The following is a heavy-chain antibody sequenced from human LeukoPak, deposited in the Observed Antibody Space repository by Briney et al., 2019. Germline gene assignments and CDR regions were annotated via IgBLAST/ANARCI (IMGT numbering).Heavy chain of an antibody. CDR3: ARVIRWTYYFDY. V-gene: IGHV4-4*02. J-gene: IGHJ4*02. CDR1: GGSISSSNW. Sequence: SGTLSLTCAVSGGSISSSNWWSWVRQPPGKGLEWIGYIYYSGSTYYSPSLKSRVTISVDTSKNQFFLKLTSLTAADTAVYYCARVIRWTYYFDYWGQGALVTVSS. D-gene: IGHD4-23*01. CDR2: IYYSGST.